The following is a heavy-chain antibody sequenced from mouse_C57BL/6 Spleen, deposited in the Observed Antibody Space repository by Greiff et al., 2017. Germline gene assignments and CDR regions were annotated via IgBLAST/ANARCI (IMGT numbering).Heavy chain of an antibody. CDR2: INIGNGYT. D-gene: IGHD2-4*01. CDR1: GYTFTSYG. J-gene: IGHJ3*01. Sequence: VQLQQSGAELVRPGSSVKMSCKTSGYTFTSYGINWVKQRPGQGLEWIGYINIGNGYTEYNEKFKGKATLTSDTSSSTAYMQLSSLTSEDSAIYVCARQRDYDEERFAYWGQGTLVTVSA. CDR3: ARQRDYDEERFAY. V-gene: IGHV1-58*01.